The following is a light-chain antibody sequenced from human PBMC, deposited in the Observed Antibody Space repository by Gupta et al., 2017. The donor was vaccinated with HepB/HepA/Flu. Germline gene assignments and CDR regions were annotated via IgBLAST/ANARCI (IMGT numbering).Light chain of an antibody. V-gene: IGKV1-9*01. CDR3: QQVNTFPIT. Sequence: DIQLTQSPSFLSASVGDIVTITCRASQDMSDFLAWYQQKPGKAPLLLIHSASTLVKGVPPRFSGSGSGTQFTLTITSLHPEDFATYYCQQVNTFPITFGQGTKVEIK. CDR1: QDMSDF. J-gene: IGKJ2*01. CDR2: SAS.